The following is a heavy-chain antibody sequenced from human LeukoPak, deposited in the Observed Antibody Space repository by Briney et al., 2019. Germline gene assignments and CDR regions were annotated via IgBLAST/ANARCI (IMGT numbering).Heavy chain of an antibody. CDR3: ARYVRGYCSGGSCSFHPYFDY. CDR2: INHSGST. V-gene: IGHV4-34*01. CDR1: GGSFSGYY. D-gene: IGHD2-15*01. Sequence: SETLSLTCAVYGGSFSGYYWSWIRQPPGKGLEWIGEINHSGSTNYNPSLKSRVTISVDTSKNQFSLKLSSVTAADTAVYYCARYVRGYCSGGSCSFHPYFDYWGQGTLVTVSS. J-gene: IGHJ4*02.